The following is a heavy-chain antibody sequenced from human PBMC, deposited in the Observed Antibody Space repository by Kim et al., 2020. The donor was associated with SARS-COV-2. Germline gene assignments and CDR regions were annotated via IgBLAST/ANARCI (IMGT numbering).Heavy chain of an antibody. CDR1: GFSVRNNY. V-gene: IGHV3-53*01. D-gene: IGHD5-12*01. Sequence: GGSLRLSCEVLGFSVRNNYMTWVRQAPGKGLEWVSTITTGGYTYSADSVKGRFIVSRDSSQNTLYLQMDRLRGEDTAVYYCAREEGAYAMDWGHGALVTVS. J-gene: IGHJ4*01. CDR3: AREEGAYAMD. CDR2: ITTGGYT.